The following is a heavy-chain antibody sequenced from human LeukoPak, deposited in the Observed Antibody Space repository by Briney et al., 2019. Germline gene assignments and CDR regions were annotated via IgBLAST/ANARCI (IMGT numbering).Heavy chain of an antibody. CDR3: ARGGYCSGGSCYSY. Sequence: GASVKVSCTASGGTFSSYAISWVRQAPGQGLEWKGRIIPILGIANYAQKFQGRVTITADKSTSTAYMELSSLRSEDTAVYYCARGGYCSGGSCYSYWGQGTLVTVSS. V-gene: IGHV1-69*04. CDR1: GGTFSSYA. J-gene: IGHJ4*02. CDR2: IIPILGIA. D-gene: IGHD2-15*01.